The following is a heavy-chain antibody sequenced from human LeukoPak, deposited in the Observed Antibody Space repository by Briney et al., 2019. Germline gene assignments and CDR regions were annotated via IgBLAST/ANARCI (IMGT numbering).Heavy chain of an antibody. V-gene: IGHV4-59*01. D-gene: IGHD4-17*01. CDR3: ARGPYGDSYFDY. Sequence: SETLSLTCTVSGGSISSYYWSWIRQPPGKGLEWIGYIYYSGSTNYNPSLKSRVTISVDTSKNQFSLQLSSVTAADTAVYYCARGPYGDSYFDYGGQGTLVTVSS. CDR2: IYYSGST. CDR1: GGSISSYY. J-gene: IGHJ4*02.